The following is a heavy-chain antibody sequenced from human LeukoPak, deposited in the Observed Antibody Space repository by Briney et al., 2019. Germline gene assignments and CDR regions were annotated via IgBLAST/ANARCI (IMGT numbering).Heavy chain of an antibody. V-gene: IGHV1-69*13. D-gene: IGHD5-18*01. Sequence: SVKVSCKASGGTFSSHAISWVRQAPGQGLEWMGGIIPIFGTANYAQKFQGRVTITADESTSTAYMELSSLRSEDTAVYYCANTRLGRGYSYGYPPDYWGQGTLVTVSS. CDR1: GGTFSSHA. J-gene: IGHJ4*02. CDR3: ANTRLGRGYSYGYPPDY. CDR2: IIPIFGTA.